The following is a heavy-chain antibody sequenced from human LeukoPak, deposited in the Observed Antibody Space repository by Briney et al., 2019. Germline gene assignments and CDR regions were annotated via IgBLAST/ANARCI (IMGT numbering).Heavy chain of an antibody. V-gene: IGHV3-11*01. CDR2: ISSSGSTI. Sequence: PGGSLRLSCAASGFTFSDYYMSWIRQAPGKGLEWVSYISSSGSTIYYADSVKGRFTISRDNAKNSLYLQMNSLRAEDMALYYCAKGLVYREYQLPSEAFDIWGQGTMVTVSS. D-gene: IGHD2-2*01. CDR1: GFTFSDYY. J-gene: IGHJ3*02. CDR3: AKGLVYREYQLPSEAFDI.